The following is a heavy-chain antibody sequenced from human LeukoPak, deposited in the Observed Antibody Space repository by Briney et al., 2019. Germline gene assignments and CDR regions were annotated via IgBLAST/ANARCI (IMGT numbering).Heavy chain of an antibody. CDR3: AKAPSVTVGLYYFDY. J-gene: IGHJ4*02. D-gene: IGHD2-21*02. V-gene: IGHV3-23*01. CDR2: ISGSGGST. CDR1: GFTFSSYA. Sequence: GGSLRLSCAASGFTFSSYAMSWVRQAPGKGREWVSAISGSGGSTYYADSVKGQFTISRDNSKNTLYLQMNSLRAEDTAVYYCAKAPSVTVGLYYFDYGGQGPLVTVP.